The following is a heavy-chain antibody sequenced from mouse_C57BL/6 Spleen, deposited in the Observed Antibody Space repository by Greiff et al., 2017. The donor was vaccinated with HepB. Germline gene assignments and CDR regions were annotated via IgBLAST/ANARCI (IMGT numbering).Heavy chain of an antibody. CDR1: GYTFTSYW. D-gene: IGHD1-1*01. Sequence: QVQLKQPGTELVKPGASVKLSCKASGYTFTSYWMHWVKQRPGQGLEWIGNINPSNGGTNYNEKFKSKATLTVDKSSSTAYMQLSSLTSEDSAVYYCARNSQIYYYGSSYEGGAMDYWGQGTSVTVSS. CDR3: ARNSQIYYYGSSYEGGAMDY. CDR2: INPSNGGT. V-gene: IGHV1-53*01. J-gene: IGHJ4*01.